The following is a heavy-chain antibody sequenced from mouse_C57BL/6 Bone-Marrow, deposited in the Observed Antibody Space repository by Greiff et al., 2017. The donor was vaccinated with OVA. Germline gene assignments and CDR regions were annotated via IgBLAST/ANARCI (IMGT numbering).Heavy chain of an antibody. J-gene: IGHJ2*01. CDR1: GYTFTSYW. CDR2: INPSNGGT. Sequence: VQLQQSGTELVKPGASVKLSCKASGYTFTSYWMHWVKQRPGKGLEWIGNINPSNGGTNYNEKFKSKATLTVDKSSSTAYMQRSSLTSEDAAVYYCACPITTVVATDYWGQGTTLTVSS. CDR3: ACPITTVVATDY. V-gene: IGHV1-53*01. D-gene: IGHD1-1*01.